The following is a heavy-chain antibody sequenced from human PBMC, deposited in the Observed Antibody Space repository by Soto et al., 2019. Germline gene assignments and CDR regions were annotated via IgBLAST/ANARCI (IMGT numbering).Heavy chain of an antibody. CDR1: GFTFSSYA. V-gene: IGHV3-23*01. CDR2: ITGSGGST. CDR3: AKDRRAGGNSAFYFDF. J-gene: IGHJ4*02. D-gene: IGHD3-16*01. Sequence: PGGSLRLSCAASGFTFSSYAMSWVRQAPGKGLEWVSAITGSGGSTYYADPVKGRFTISRDNSHNTLYLQVHSLTAEDTAVYYCAKDRRAGGNSAFYFDFWGQGAQVTVSS.